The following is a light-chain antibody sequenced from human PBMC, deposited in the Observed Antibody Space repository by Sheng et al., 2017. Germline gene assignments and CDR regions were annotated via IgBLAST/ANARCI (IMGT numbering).Light chain of an antibody. J-gene: IGKJ1*01. CDR3: QQSYSTTRT. Sequence: DIQMTQSPSSLSASVGDRVTITCRASQSISSYLNWYQQKPGKAPKLLIYAASSLQSGVPSRFSGSGSGTDFTLTISSLQPEDFATYYCQQSYSTTRTFGQGPKVEYK. V-gene: IGKV1-39*01. CDR2: AAS. CDR1: QSISSY.